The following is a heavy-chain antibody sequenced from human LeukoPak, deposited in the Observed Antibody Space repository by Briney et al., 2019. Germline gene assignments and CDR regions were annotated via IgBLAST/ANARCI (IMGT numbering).Heavy chain of an antibody. CDR2: ISNDGSRK. Sequence: GGSLRLSCAPSGFTFSRHGMHWVRQAPGKGLEWVAIISNDGSRKYYAHSVEGRFTISRDNSKNTLYLQMDSLRAEDTAVYYCARDRAWNYFDYWGEGTLVTVSS. CDR3: ARDRAWNYFDY. J-gene: IGHJ4*02. D-gene: IGHD3-3*01. V-gene: IGHV3-30*03. CDR1: GFTFSRHG.